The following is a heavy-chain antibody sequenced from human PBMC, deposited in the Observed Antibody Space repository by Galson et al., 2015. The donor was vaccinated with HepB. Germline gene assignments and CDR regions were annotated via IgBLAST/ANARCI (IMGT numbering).Heavy chain of an antibody. V-gene: IGHV4-59*01. J-gene: IGHJ4*02. CDR1: GGSISSYY. D-gene: IGHD7-27*01. CDR2: IYYSGST. Sequence: ETLSLTCTVSGGSISSYYWSWIRQPPGKGLEWIGYIYYSGSTNYNPSLKSRVTISVDTSKNQFSLKLSSVTAADTAVYYCARSPTGEPYLFDYWGQGTLVTVSS. CDR3: ARSPTGEPYLFDY.